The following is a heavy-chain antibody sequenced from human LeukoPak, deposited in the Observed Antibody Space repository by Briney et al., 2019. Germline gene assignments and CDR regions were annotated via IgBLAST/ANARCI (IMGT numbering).Heavy chain of an antibody. Sequence: ASVKVSCKVSGYTLTELSMHWVRQAPGKGLEWMGGFDPEDGETIYAQKFQGRVTMTEDTSTDTAYMELSSLRSEDTAVYYCATASQLWLPFDYWGQGTLVTVSS. CDR1: GYTLTELS. CDR2: FDPEDGET. D-gene: IGHD5-18*01. V-gene: IGHV1-24*01. J-gene: IGHJ4*02. CDR3: ATASQLWLPFDY.